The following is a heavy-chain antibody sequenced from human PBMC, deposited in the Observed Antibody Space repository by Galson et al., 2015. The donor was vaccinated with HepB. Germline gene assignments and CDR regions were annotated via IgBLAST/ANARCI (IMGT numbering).Heavy chain of an antibody. J-gene: IGHJ5*02. CDR1: GYTFTSYA. Sequence: SVKVSCKASGYTFTSYAMHWVRQAPGQRLEWMGWINAGNGNTKYSQKFQGRVTITRDTSASTAYMELSSPRSEDTAVYYCARVFSGWYRWFDPWGQGTLVTVSS. CDR3: ARVFSGWYRWFDP. CDR2: INAGNGNT. D-gene: IGHD6-19*01. V-gene: IGHV1-3*01.